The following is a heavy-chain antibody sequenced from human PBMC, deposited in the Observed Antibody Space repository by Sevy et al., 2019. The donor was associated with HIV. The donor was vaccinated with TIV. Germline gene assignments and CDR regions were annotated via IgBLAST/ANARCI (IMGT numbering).Heavy chain of an antibody. Sequence: GGSLRLSCAASGFTFSTYGMHWVRQAPGRGLEWVAFMRFDGTIKYHRDSVKGRFSISRDNSKNTLYRQMNSLRVEETAVYFCAKVLHIVEVPAAIDYYYGMDVWGQGTTVTVSS. J-gene: IGHJ6*02. V-gene: IGHV3-30*02. D-gene: IGHD2-2*01. CDR1: GFTFSTYG. CDR2: MRFDGTIK. CDR3: AKVLHIVEVPAAIDYYYGMDV.